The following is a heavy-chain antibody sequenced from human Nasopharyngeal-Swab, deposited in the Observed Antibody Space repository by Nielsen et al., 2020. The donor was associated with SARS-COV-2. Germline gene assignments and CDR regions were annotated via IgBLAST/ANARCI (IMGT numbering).Heavy chain of an antibody. CDR1: GGSISSGDYY. V-gene: IGHV4-30-4*01. CDR2: IYYSGST. CDR3: AREKYCSSTSCYAWAPYNWFDP. D-gene: IGHD2-2*01. Sequence: SETLSLTCTVSGGSISSGDYYWIWIRQPPGKGLEWIGYIYYSGSTYYNPSLKSRVTISVDTSKNQFSLKLSSVTAADTAVYYCAREKYCSSTSCYAWAPYNWFDPWGQGTLVTVSS. J-gene: IGHJ5*02.